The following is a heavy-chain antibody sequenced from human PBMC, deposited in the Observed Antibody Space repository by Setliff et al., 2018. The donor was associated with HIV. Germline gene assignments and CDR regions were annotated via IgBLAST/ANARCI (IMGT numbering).Heavy chain of an antibody. Sequence: NPSETLSLTCTVSGGSISSHYWSWIRQPPGKGLEWIGYIYYSGSTNYNPSLKSRVTISVDTSKNQFSLKLSSVTAADTAVYYCARGSSGSYDYWGQGTLVTVSS. CDR3: ARGSSGSYDY. D-gene: IGHD1-26*01. V-gene: IGHV4-59*11. CDR2: IYYSGST. CDR1: GGSISSHY. J-gene: IGHJ4*02.